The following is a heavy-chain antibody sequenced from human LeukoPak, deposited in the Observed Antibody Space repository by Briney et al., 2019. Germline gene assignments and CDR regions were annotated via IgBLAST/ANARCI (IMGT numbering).Heavy chain of an antibody. CDR3: ARMGGYCSGGSCYNEGAFDI. CDR2: IYPGDSDT. CDR1: GYSFTNYW. D-gene: IGHD2-15*01. Sequence: GESLKISCKGSGYSFTNYWIGWVRQMPGKGLEWMGIIYPGDSDTRYSPSFQGQVTISADKSISTAYLQWSSLKASDTAMYYCARMGGYCSGGSCYNEGAFDIWGQGTMVTASS. V-gene: IGHV5-51*01. J-gene: IGHJ3*02.